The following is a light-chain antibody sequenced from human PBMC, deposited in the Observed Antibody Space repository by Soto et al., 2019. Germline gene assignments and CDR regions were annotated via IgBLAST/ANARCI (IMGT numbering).Light chain of an antibody. V-gene: IGKV3-20*01. CDR1: ESVRNNY. Sequence: EIVLTQSPGTLSLSPGERATLSCRASESVRNNYLAWYQQKPGQAPRLLIYGASNRATGIPDRFSGSGSGTDFTLTISRLEPEDFAVYYCQQYGSPRGTFGQGTKVDIK. CDR2: GAS. CDR3: QQYGSPRGT. J-gene: IGKJ1*01.